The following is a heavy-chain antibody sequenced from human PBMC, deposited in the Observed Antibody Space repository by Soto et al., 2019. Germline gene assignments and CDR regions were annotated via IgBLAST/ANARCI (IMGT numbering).Heavy chain of an antibody. V-gene: IGHV4-59*08. CDR3: ARLTQYDILTGYYNVRAFDI. CDR2: IYYSGST. CDR1: GSAITNFG. J-gene: IGHJ3*02. Sequence: SHTLSLTCSFTGSAITNFGWSWIWQPSGKGLEWIGYIYYSGSTNYNPSLKSRVTISVDTSKNQFSLKLSSVTAADTAVYYCARLTQYDILTGYYNVRAFDIWGQGTMVT. D-gene: IGHD3-9*01.